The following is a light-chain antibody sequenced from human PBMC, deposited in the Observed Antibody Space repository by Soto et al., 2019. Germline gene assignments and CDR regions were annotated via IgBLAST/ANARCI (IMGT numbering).Light chain of an antibody. CDR1: QSVSSSSY. J-gene: IGKJ5*01. Sequence: EIVLTQSPGTLSLSPGERATLSCRASQSVSSSSYLAWYQQKPGQAPRLLICGASSRATGIPDRFSGSGSGTDFTLTITRLEPEDFAVYYCQQYGSSPLITFGQGTRLEIK. CDR2: GAS. CDR3: QQYGSSPLIT. V-gene: IGKV3-20*01.